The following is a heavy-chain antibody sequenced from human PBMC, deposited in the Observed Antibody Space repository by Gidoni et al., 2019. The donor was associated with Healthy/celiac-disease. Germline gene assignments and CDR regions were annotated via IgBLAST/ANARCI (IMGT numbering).Heavy chain of an antibody. CDR2: VMPILGTA. V-gene: IGHV1-69*01. CDR3: ARAGYCSGGSCYGLGYYYYYMDV. Sequence: QVPLVQSGAEVKKPGSSVKVSCKASGGTFSSYALSWVRQAPGQGLEWRGGVMPILGTANYEQKFQGRVTITADESTSTAYMELSSLRSEDTAVYYCARAGYCSGGSCYGLGYYYYYMDVWGKGTTVTVSS. CDR1: GGTFSSYA. D-gene: IGHD2-15*01. J-gene: IGHJ6*03.